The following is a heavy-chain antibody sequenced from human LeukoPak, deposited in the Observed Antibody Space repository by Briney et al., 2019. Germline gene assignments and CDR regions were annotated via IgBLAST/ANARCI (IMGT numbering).Heavy chain of an antibody. CDR3: ARGGEYSSAPFDY. V-gene: IGHV4-34*01. CDR2: INHSGST. Sequence: SETLSLTCAVYGGSFSGYYWSWIRQPPGKGLEWIWEINHSGSTNYNPSLKSRVTISVDTSKNQFSLKLSSVTAADTAVYYCARGGEYSSAPFDYWGQGTLVTVSS. D-gene: IGHD5-18*01. J-gene: IGHJ4*02. CDR1: GGSFSGYY.